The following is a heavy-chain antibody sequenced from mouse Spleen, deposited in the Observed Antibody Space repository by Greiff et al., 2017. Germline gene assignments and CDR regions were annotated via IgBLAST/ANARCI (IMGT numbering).Heavy chain of an antibody. V-gene: IGHV1-76*01. CDR2: IYPGSGNT. CDR1: GYTFTDYY. J-gene: IGHJ3*01. Sequence: QVQLQQSGAELVRPGASVKLSCKASGYTFTDYYINWVKQRPGQGLEWIARIYPGSGNTYYNEKFKGKATLTAEKSSSTAYMQLSSLTSEDSAVYFCARGDYYGSRIAYWGQGTLVTVSA. CDR3: ARGDYYGSRIAY. D-gene: IGHD1-1*01.